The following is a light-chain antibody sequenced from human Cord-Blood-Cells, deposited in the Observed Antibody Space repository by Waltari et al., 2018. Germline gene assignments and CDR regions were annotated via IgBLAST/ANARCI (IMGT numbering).Light chain of an antibody. CDR2: EGS. J-gene: IGLJ2*01. CDR1: SSDVGSYNL. Sequence: QSALTQPASVSGSPGQSITISCTGTSSDVGSYNLFSWYQQPPGKAPKLMIYEGSKRPTGVSNRFSGSKSGNTASLTISGLQAENEADYYCCSYAGSSTLVFGGGTKLTVL. V-gene: IGLV2-23*01. CDR3: CSYAGSSTLV.